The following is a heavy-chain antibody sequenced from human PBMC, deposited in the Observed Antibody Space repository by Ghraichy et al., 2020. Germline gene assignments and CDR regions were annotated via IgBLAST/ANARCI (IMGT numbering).Heavy chain of an antibody. CDR3: ARRSVTTFFDY. D-gene: IGHD4-11*01. CDR2: INHSGST. CDR1: GGSFSGYY. V-gene: IGHV4-34*01. Sequence: SETLSLTCAVYGGSFSGYYWSWIRQPPGKGLEWIGEINHSGSTNYNPSLKSRVTISVDTSKNQFSLKLSSVTAADTAVYYCARRSVTTFFDYWGQGTLVTVSS. J-gene: IGHJ4*02.